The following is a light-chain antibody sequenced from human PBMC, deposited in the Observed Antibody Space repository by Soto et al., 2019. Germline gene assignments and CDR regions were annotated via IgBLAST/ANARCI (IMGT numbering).Light chain of an antibody. CDR2: GAS. J-gene: IGKJ1*01. CDR3: QQYGRSPRT. CDR1: QSVSSSY. Sequence: EIVLTQSPCTLSLSPFERATLSCSSSQSVSSSYLAWYQQKPGQAPRLLIYGASSRATGIPDRFSGSGSGTDFTLTISRLEPEDFAVYYCQQYGRSPRTFGQGTKVDIK. V-gene: IGKV3-20*01.